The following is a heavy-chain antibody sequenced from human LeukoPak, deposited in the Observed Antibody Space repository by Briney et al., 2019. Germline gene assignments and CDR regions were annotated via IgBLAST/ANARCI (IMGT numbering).Heavy chain of an antibody. CDR1: GFTFSSFA. CDR2: ISWNSGGI. CDR3: AKATRPSMIVVVSLDY. D-gene: IGHD3-22*01. J-gene: IGHJ4*02. Sequence: PGRSLRLSCAASGFTFSSFAMHWVRQAPGKGLEGVSGISWNSGGIGYADSVKGRFTISRDNAKNSLYLQMNSLRAEDTALYYCAKATRPSMIVVVSLDYWGQGTLVTVSS. V-gene: IGHV3-9*01.